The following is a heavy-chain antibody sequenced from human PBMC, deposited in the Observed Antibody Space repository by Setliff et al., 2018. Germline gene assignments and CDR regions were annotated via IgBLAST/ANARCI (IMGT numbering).Heavy chain of an antibody. D-gene: IGHD3-9*01. J-gene: IGHJ3*02. V-gene: IGHV4-38-2*01. CDR1: GYSISSSHY. CDR3: ARKLRYFDWLAQDDAFDI. Sequence: PSETLSLTCAVSGYSISSSHYWSWIRQPPGKGLEWIGSIYYSGSTNYNPSLKSRVTISVDTSKNQFSLKLSSVTAADTAVYYCARKLRYFDWLAQDDAFDIWGQGTMVTVSS. CDR2: IYYSGST.